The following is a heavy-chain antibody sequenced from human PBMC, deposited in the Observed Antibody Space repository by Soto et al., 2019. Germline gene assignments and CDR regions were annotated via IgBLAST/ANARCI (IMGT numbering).Heavy chain of an antibody. CDR1: GSTCSSYG. Sequence: VGSLRLSCAASGSTCSSYGMHWVRQAPGKGLEWVAVISYDGSNKYYADSVKGRFTISRDNSKNTLYLQMNSLRAEDTAVYYCAKQKAEVDYYYYYYMDVWGKGTTVTVSS. D-gene: IGHD1-26*01. V-gene: IGHV3-30*18. CDR2: ISYDGSNK. J-gene: IGHJ6*03. CDR3: AKQKAEVDYYYYYYMDV.